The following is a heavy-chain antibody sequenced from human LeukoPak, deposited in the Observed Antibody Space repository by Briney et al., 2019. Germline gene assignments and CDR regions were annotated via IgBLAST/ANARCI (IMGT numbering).Heavy chain of an antibody. D-gene: IGHD3-16*02. CDR2: IYYSGST. CDR3: ARRSYRYYFDY. J-gene: IGHJ4*02. V-gene: IGHV4-59*01. Sequence: PSETLSLTCTVSGGSISSYYWSWIRQPPGKGLEWIGYIYYSGSTNYNPSLKSRVTISVDTSKNQFSLKLSSVTAADTAVYYCARRSYRYYFDYWGQGTPVTVSS. CDR1: GGSISSYY.